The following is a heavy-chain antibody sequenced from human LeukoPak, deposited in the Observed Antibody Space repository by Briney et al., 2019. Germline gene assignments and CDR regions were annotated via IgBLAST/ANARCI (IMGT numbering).Heavy chain of an antibody. CDR2: ISSGGGST. Sequence: PGGSLRLSCAASGFTFSSFAMSWVRQAPGKGLEWVSTISSGGGSTYYADSVRGRFTISRDNSKNTVFLQMNSLRAEDTAVYYCAKKGATTGDFDYWGQGTLVTVSS. V-gene: IGHV3-23*01. D-gene: IGHD1-26*01. CDR3: AKKGATTGDFDY. CDR1: GFTFSSFA. J-gene: IGHJ4*02.